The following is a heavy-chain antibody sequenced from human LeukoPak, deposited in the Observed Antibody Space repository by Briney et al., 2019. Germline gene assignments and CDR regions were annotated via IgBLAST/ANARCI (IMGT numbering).Heavy chain of an antibody. CDR2: ISSNGGST. CDR1: GFTFSSHA. Sequence: PGGSLRLSCSASGFTFSSHAMHWVRQAPGKGLEYVSAISSNGGSTYYADSVKGRFTISRDNSKNTLYLQMSSLRAEDTAVHYCVKATPGDSSGYYYPFRSWGQGTLVTVSS. V-gene: IGHV3-64D*09. D-gene: IGHD3-22*01. J-gene: IGHJ5*02. CDR3: VKATPGDSSGYYYPFRS.